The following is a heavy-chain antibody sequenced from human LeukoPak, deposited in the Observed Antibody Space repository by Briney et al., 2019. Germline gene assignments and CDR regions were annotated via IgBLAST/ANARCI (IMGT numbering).Heavy chain of an antibody. CDR2: ITATSRHI. Sequence: PGGCLRLSRAAPGVTFSGDSVNWVRHAPGRGLEWVSAITATSRHIYYADSVKGRFTISRDNAKNSLYLQMNSLRVEDTALYYCARVRSVGGNPHAFNIWGQGTMVTVSS. CDR1: GVTFSGDS. CDR3: ARVRSVGGNPHAFNI. D-gene: IGHD4-23*01. J-gene: IGHJ3*02. V-gene: IGHV3-21*01.